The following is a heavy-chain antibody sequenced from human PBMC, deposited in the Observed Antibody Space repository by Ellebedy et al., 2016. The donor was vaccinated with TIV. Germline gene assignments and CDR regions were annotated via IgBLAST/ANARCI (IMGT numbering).Heavy chain of an antibody. V-gene: IGHV4-31*03. CDR2: IYYSGST. CDR3: ARGGLWVVGIDY. J-gene: IGHJ4*02. CDR1: GGSISSGGYY. Sequence: SETLSLXXTVSGGSISSGGYYWSWIRQHPGKGLEWIGYIYYSGSTYYNPSLKSRVTISVDTSKNQFSLKLSSVTAADTAVYYCARGGLWVVGIDYWGQGTLVTVSS. D-gene: IGHD2-15*01.